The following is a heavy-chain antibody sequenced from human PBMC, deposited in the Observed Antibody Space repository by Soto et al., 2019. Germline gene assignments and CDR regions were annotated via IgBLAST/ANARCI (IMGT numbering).Heavy chain of an antibody. CDR3: ARHGPLSNNWNQLDY. V-gene: IGHV4-39*01. D-gene: IGHD1-1*01. J-gene: IGHJ4*02. CDR2: IYYNGNT. CDR1: GGSISSSPYY. Sequence: QLQLQESGPGLVKPSETLSLTCTVSGGSISSSPYYWGWIRQPPGKGLEWIGNIYYNGNTFYNPSLNSRLTISVDTSKNQFSLKLSSVTAADTAVYYCARHGPLSNNWNQLDYWGQGTLVTVSS.